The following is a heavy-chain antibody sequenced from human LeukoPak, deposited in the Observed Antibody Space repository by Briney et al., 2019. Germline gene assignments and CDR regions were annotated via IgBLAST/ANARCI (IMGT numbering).Heavy chain of an antibody. CDR3: ARVRFGEFDY. J-gene: IGHJ4*02. V-gene: IGHV4-34*01. Sequence: PSETLSLTCAVYGGSFSGYYWSWIRQPPGKGLEWIGEINHSGSTNYNPSLKSRVTISVDTSKNQFSLKLSSVTAADTAVYYCARVRFGEFDYWGQGTLVTSPQ. D-gene: IGHD3-10*01. CDR1: GGSFSGYY. CDR2: INHSGST.